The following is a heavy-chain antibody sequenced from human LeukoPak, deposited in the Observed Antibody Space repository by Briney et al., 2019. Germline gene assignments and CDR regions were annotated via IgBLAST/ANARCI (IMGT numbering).Heavy chain of an antibody. J-gene: IGHJ3*01. CDR1: GGSVSSNRYF. V-gene: IGHV4-61*01. Sequence: SETLSLTCTVSGGSVSSNRYFWNWIRQPPGKGLQWIGYFYYSGSTNYNPSLKSRVTISVDTSNNQFSLKLSSVTAADTALYYCARVMASNGSIDFWGQGTMVTVSS. CDR2: FYYSGST. D-gene: IGHD1-26*01. CDR3: ARVMASNGSIDF.